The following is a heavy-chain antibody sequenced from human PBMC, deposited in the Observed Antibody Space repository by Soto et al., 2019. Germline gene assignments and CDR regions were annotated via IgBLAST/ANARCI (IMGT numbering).Heavy chain of an antibody. D-gene: IGHD1-26*01. CDR3: ARESRLSYRCFDN. V-gene: IGHV4-30-2*01. J-gene: IGHJ4*02. CDR2: IYHGGRT. CDR1: GYSISIGGYS. Sequence: QLQLQESGSGLVRPSQTLSLTCDVSGYSISIGGYSWNWLRQPPGKGLQWIGYIYHGGRTYYNPSLKSRVIISINKSKNHLFLILTSVTAADTAVYYFARESRLSYRCFDNVGQGILVTVS.